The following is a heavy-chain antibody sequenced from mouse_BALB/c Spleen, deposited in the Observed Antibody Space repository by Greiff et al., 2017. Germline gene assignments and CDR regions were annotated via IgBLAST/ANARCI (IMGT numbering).Heavy chain of an antibody. V-gene: IGHV5-6*01. CDR3: ARHGVTTYYYAMDY. CDR2: ISSGGSYT. D-gene: IGHD2-2*01. CDR1: GFTFSSYG. Sequence: EVKLQESGGDLVKPGGSLKLSCAASGFTFSSYGMSWVRQTPDKRLEWVATISSGGSYTYYPDSVKGRFTISRDNAKNTLYLQMSSLKSEDTAMYYCARHGVTTYYYAMDYWGQGTSVTVSS. J-gene: IGHJ4*01.